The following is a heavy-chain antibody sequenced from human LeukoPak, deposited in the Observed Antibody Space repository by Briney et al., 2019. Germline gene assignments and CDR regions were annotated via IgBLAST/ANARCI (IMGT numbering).Heavy chain of an antibody. Sequence: GASVKVSCKASGGTFSSYAISWVRQAPGQGLEWMGWISAYNGNTNYAQRLQGRVTMTTDTSTSTAYMELRGLRSDDTAVYYCARDRDYGDYNTQDLFVYWGQGTLVTVSS. CDR3: ARDRDYGDYNTQDLFVY. D-gene: IGHD4-17*01. CDR2: ISAYNGNT. CDR1: GGTFSSYA. J-gene: IGHJ4*02. V-gene: IGHV1-18*01.